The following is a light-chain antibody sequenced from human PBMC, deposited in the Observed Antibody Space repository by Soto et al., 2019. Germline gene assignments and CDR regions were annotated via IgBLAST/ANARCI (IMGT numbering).Light chain of an antibody. Sequence: QSALTQPASVSGTPGQSITISCTGSNSDVGIYDFVSWYQHHPGRAPKLIVSEVSHRPSGVSNRFSGSKSGNTDSLTISGLQSEDEADYYFISYTSDDVRYVFGTGTKLTVL. J-gene: IGLJ1*01. CDR2: EVS. CDR3: ISYTSDDVRYV. CDR1: NSDVGIYDF. V-gene: IGLV2-14*01.